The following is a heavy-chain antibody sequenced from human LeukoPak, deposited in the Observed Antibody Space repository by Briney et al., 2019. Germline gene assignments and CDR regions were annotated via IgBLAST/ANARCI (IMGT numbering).Heavy chain of an antibody. CDR1: GFTFSSSA. D-gene: IGHD1-26*01. CDR2: ISNNGGYT. CDR3: ARALVGATEDY. J-gene: IGHJ4*02. V-gene: IGHV3-23*01. Sequence: GGSLRLSCAASGFTFSSSAMSWVRQAPGKGLEWVSAISNNGGYTYYADSVKGRFTISRDNSKNTLYLQMNSLRAEDTAVYYCARALVGATEDYWDQGTLVTVSS.